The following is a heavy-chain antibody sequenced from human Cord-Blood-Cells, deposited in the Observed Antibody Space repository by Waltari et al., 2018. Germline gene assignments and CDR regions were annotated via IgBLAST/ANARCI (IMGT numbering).Heavy chain of an antibody. J-gene: IGHJ3*02. V-gene: IGHV4-34*01. Sequence: QVQLQQWGAGLLKPSETLSLTCAVYGWSFSGYYWSWIRQPPGKGLEWLGEINHSGSTNYNPSLKSRVTISVDTSKNQFSLKLSSVTASDTAVYYGARKRSSSWYGAFDIWGQGTMVTVSS. CDR3: ARKRSSSWYGAFDI. CDR2: INHSGST. D-gene: IGHD6-13*01. CDR1: GWSFSGYY.